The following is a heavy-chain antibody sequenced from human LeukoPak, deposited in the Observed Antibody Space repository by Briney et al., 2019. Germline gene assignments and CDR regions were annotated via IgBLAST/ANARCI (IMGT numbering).Heavy chain of an antibody. V-gene: IGHV4-39*07. CDR2: IYYSGST. D-gene: IGHD3-10*01. CDR1: GGSISSYY. J-gene: IGHJ4*02. Sequence: SETLSLTCTVSGGSISSYYWGWIRQPPGKGLEWIGSIYYSGSTYYNPSLKSRVTISIDKSKNQFSLKLSSVTAADTAVYYCARRIGEKPYWGQGVLVTVSS. CDR3: ARRIGEKPY.